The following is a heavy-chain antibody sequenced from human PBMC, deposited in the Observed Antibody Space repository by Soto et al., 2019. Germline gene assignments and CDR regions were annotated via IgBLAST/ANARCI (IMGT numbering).Heavy chain of an antibody. V-gene: IGHV4-59*08. CDR2: IYYSGST. Sequence: QVQLQESGPGLVKPSETLSLTCTVSGGSISSYYWSWIRQPPGKGLEWIGSIYYSGSTNYNPSLKSRVTISVDASTNQFSLSLSSGAAADTAVYDCARRWGTTFDYWGEGTLVTFSS. CDR3: ARRWGTTFDY. CDR1: GGSISSYY. D-gene: IGHD3-16*01. J-gene: IGHJ4*02.